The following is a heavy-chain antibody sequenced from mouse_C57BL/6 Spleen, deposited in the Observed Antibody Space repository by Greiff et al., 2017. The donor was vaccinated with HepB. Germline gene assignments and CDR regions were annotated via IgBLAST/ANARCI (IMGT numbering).Heavy chain of an antibody. CDR3: ARGGFIRGYCDV. J-gene: IGHJ1*03. D-gene: IGHD1-1*01. Sequence: EVQVVESGGGLVKPGGSLKLSCAASGFTFSDYGMHWVRQAPEKGLEWVAYISSCSSTIYYADTVKGRFTISRDNAKNTLLLQMTSLRSEDTAMYYCARGGFIRGYCDVWGTGTTVTVYS. V-gene: IGHV5-17*01. CDR2: ISSCSSTI. CDR1: GFTFSDYG.